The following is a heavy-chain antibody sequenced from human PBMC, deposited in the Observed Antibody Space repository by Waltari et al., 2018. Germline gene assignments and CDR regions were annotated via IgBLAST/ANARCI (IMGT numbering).Heavy chain of an antibody. CDR1: GYTFTSYD. Sequence: QVQLVQSGAEVKKPGASVKVSCKASGYTFTSYDINWVRQATGQGLEWMGWMNPNSGNTGYAQKFLGRVTMTRNTSISTAYMELSSLRSEDTAVYYCARASRVRGVIITSYYYYMDVWGKGTTVTVSS. CDR3: ARASRVRGVIITSYYYYMDV. V-gene: IGHV1-8*01. J-gene: IGHJ6*03. CDR2: MNPNSGNT. D-gene: IGHD3-10*01.